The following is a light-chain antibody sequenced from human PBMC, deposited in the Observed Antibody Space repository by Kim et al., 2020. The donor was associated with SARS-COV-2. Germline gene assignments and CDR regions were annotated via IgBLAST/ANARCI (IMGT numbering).Light chain of an antibody. Sequence: RVTIYWTGSTSYFGTGYYVHWYQQHPVTAPKLHIHGNNNRPSGFPDRFSGSKAGTSASLAITGLQAEDGADYYCQSFDGTLNGSVFGGGTQLTVL. J-gene: IGLJ2*01. CDR3: QSFDGTLNGSV. CDR2: GNN. CDR1: TSYFGTGYY. V-gene: IGLV1-40*01.